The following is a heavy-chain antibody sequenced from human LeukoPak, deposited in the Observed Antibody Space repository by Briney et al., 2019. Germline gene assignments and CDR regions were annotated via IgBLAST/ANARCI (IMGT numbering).Heavy chain of an antibody. CDR1: GFTFSSYS. Sequence: GGSLRLSCAASGFTFSSYSMNWVRQAPGKGLEWVSSISSSSSYIYYADSVKGRFTISRDNAKNSLYLQMNSLRAEDTAVYYCARDRGSSGGVLPVKIHGQNWFDPWGQGTLVTVSS. CDR3: ARDRGSSGGVLPVKIHGQNWFDP. J-gene: IGHJ5*02. V-gene: IGHV3-21*01. CDR2: ISSSSSYI. D-gene: IGHD6-19*01.